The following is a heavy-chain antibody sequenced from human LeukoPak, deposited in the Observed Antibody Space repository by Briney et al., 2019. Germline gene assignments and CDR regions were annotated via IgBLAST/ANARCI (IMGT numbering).Heavy chain of an antibody. V-gene: IGHV3-23*01. CDR2: ISGSGGST. CDR3: AIDRSGWPIDY. D-gene: IGHD6-19*01. J-gene: IGHJ4*02. Sequence: PGGSLRLSCAASGFTFSNFAMSWVRQAPGKGLEWVSGISGSGGSTYYADSVKGRFTISRDNSKNTLYLQMNSLRAEDTAVYYCAIDRSGWPIDYWGQGTLVTVSS. CDR1: GFTFSNFA.